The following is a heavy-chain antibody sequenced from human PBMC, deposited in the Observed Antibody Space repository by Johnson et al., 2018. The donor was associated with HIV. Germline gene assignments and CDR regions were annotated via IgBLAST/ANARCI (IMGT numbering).Heavy chain of an antibody. J-gene: IGHJ3*02. CDR1: GFTFDDYA. CDR3: ARRYCSSTSCYKGRAFDI. D-gene: IGHD2-2*02. CDR2: IYSGGST. Sequence: GGLVQPGWSLRLSCAASGFTFDDYAMHWVRQAPGKGLEWVSGIYSGGSTYYADSVKGRFTISRDNSKNTLYLQMNSLRAEDTAVYYCARRYCSSTSCYKGRAFDIWGQGTMVTVSS. V-gene: IGHV3-66*01.